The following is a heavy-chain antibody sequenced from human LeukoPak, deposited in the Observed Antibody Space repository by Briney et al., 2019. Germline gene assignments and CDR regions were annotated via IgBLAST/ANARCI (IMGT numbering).Heavy chain of an antibody. Sequence: GGSLRLSCAASGFSFSSYAMSWVRQAPGKGLEWVSAISGSGGSTYYADSVKGRFTISRDNSKNTLYLQMNSLRAEDTAVYYCAKGRGNWNDGGYYFDYWGQGTLVTVSS. CDR1: GFSFSSYA. V-gene: IGHV3-23*01. D-gene: IGHD1-20*01. CDR3: AKGRGNWNDGGYYFDY. J-gene: IGHJ4*02. CDR2: ISGSGGST.